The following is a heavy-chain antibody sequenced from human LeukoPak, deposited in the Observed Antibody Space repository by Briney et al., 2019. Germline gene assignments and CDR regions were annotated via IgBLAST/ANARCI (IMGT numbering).Heavy chain of an antibody. J-gene: IGHJ6*02. D-gene: IGHD7-27*01. CDR2: IIPIFGTA. V-gene: IGHV1-69*05. CDR3: ARGAGDAYYYYYGMDV. CDR1: GGTFSSYA. Sequence: SVKVSCKASGGTFSSYAISWVRQAPGQGLEWMGGIIPIFGTANYAQKFQGRVTMTRNTSISTAYMELSSLRSEDTAVYYCARGAGDAYYYYYGMDVWGQGTTVTVSS.